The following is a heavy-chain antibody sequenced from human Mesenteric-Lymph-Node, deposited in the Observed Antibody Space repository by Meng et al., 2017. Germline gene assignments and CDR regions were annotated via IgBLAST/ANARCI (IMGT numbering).Heavy chain of an antibody. CDR1: GFTFSTYW. Sequence: GESLKISCAASGFTFSTYWMHWVRQAPGKGLVWVSRIKSDGSSTNYADSVKGRFTISRDNAKNTLYLQMNSLRAEDTAVYYCAREVVGPRGDYFDYWGQGTLVTVSS. D-gene: IGHD1-26*01. CDR2: IKSDGSST. J-gene: IGHJ4*02. CDR3: AREVVGPRGDYFDY. V-gene: IGHV3-74*01.